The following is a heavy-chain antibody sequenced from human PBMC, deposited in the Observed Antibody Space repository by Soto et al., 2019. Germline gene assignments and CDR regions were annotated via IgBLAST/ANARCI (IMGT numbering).Heavy chain of an antibody. J-gene: IGHJ5*01. CDR3: ARYYDSSGYYGTPYKLFDS. CDR2: IYYSGST. V-gene: IGHV4-61*08. D-gene: IGHD3-22*01. CDR1: SVGFG. Sequence: SVGFGGRRIRKKKKKGLEWIGYIYYSGSTNYNPSLKSRVTISVDTSKNQFSLKLSSVTAADTAVYYCARYYDSSGYYGTPYKLFDSWGHGSPVTVFS.